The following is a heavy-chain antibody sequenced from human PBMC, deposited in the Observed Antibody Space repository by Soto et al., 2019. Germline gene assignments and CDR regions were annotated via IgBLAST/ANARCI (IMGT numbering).Heavy chain of an antibody. V-gene: IGHV3-23*01. CDR1: GFTFSSYA. CDR3: GRHTVLDVKEEFDY. D-gene: IGHD2-2*02. CDR2: MSGSGGTT. J-gene: IGHJ4*02. Sequence: VQLLESGGGSVQPGGSLRLSCAASGFTFSSYAITWVRQAPGKGLEWVSAMSGSGGTTYYADSARGRFTISRDDSKNASELAIDNRREEDKDLNYCGRHTVLDVKEEFDYRGQGGVVSVTS.